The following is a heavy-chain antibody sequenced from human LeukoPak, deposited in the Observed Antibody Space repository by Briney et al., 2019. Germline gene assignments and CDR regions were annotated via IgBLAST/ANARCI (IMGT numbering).Heavy chain of an antibody. Sequence: PSETLSLTCTVSGGSISSYYWTWIRQPPGKGLEWIGYIHYSGSTSYNPSLKSRVTISVDTSKNQISLKVRSATAADTAVYYCARTTEDCSSTSCYQYWFDPWGQGTLVTVSS. CDR1: GGSISSYY. V-gene: IGHV4-59*01. D-gene: IGHD2-2*01. CDR3: ARTTEDCSSTSCYQYWFDP. J-gene: IGHJ5*02. CDR2: IHYSGST.